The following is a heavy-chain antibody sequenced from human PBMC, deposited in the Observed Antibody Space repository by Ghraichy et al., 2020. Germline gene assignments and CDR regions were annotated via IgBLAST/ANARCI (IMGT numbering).Heavy chain of an antibody. CDR3: ARVASIISAAGLDY. CDR1: GFTFGDYW. V-gene: IGHV3-74*01. CDR2: VDSDGGSA. D-gene: IGHD6-13*01. J-gene: IGHJ4*02. Sequence: LSLTCAASGFTFGDYWVHWVRQVPGKGLVWVARVDSDGGSATYADFVKGRFTVSRDNAKDTVHLQMNSLRVGDTAVYYCARVASIISAAGLDYWGQGTLVTVSS.